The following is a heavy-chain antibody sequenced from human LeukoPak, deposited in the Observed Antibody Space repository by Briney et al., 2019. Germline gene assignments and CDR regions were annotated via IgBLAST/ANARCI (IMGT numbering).Heavy chain of an antibody. J-gene: IGHJ2*01. CDR3: ARDNPEDWYFDL. Sequence: GRSLRLSCAASGFTFSSYAMHWVRQAPGKGLEWVAVISYDGSNKYYADSVKGRFTISRDNSKNTLYLQMNSLRAEDTAVNYCARDNPEDWYFDLWGRGTLVTVSS. V-gene: IGHV3-30*04. CDR2: ISYDGSNK. D-gene: IGHD1-14*01. CDR1: GFTFSSYA.